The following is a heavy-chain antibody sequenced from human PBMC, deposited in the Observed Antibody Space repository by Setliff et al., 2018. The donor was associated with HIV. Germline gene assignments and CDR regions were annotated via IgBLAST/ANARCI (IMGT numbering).Heavy chain of an antibody. CDR2: ISYSGST. V-gene: IGHV4-59*12. CDR1: GGSISTYY. J-gene: IGHJ6*03. D-gene: IGHD1-1*01. CDR3: ARGDFWNEAPAYHYRDV. Sequence: PSETLSLTCTVSGGSISTYYWSWIRQPPGKGLEWIGYISYSGSTNYNPSLKSRVTLSVKTSKNQFSLKLTSVTAADTAVYYCARGDFWNEAPAYHYRDVWGIGTKVTVSS.